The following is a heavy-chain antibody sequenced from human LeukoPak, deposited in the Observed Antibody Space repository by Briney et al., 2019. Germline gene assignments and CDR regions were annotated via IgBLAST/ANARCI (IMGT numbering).Heavy chain of an antibody. V-gene: IGHV3-48*04. CDR3: ARAIASYGDSAY. CDR2: ITSTSSAT. CDR1: GFKFSSFS. J-gene: IGHJ4*02. D-gene: IGHD5-18*01. Sequence: QPGGPLRLSCTASGFKFSSFSMGWVRQAPGKGLEWLSYITSTSSATYYADSLQGRFTISRDNAKNSLYLQINSLRADDTAVYYCARAIASYGDSAYWGQGTLVTVSS.